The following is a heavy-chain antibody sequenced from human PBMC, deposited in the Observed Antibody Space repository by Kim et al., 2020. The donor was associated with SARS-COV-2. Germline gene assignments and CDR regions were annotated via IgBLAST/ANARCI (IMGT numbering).Heavy chain of an antibody. D-gene: IGHD3-10*01. V-gene: IGHV1-69*04. J-gene: IGHJ4*02. CDR3: ARGAITMVRGWDY. Sequence: YAQKFQGRVTITAEKSTSTAYMELSSLRSEDTAVYYCARGAITMVRGWDYWGQGTLVTVSS.